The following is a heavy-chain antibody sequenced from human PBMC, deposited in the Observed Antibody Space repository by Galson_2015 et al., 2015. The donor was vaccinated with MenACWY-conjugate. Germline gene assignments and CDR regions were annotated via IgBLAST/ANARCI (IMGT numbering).Heavy chain of an antibody. CDR3: ARQGYYYDSSGPKPSPHFDY. V-gene: IGHV4-39*01. D-gene: IGHD3-22*01. J-gene: IGHJ4*02. CDR1: GGSISSHNYY. CDR2: MHCGGNT. Sequence: SETLSLTCTVSGGSISSHNYYWGWIRQPPGKGLEWIGSMHCGGNTYYNPSLKSRVTISVDPSKNQFFLKLSSVTAADTAVYLCARQGYYYDSSGPKPSPHFDYWGQGTLVTVSS.